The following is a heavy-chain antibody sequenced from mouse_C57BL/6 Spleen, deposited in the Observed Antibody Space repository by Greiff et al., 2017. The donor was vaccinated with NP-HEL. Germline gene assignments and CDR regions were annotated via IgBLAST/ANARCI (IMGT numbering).Heavy chain of an antibody. CDR3: ASSHPDYYGSYAY. CDR2: IYPGSGST. V-gene: IGHV1-55*01. J-gene: IGHJ3*01. CDR1: GYTFTSYW. Sequence: QVQLQQSGAELVKPGASVKMSCKASGYTFTSYWITWVKQRPGQGLEWIGDIYPGSGSTNYNEKFKSKATLTVDTSSRTAYMQLSSLTSEDSAVYYCASSHPDYYGSYAYWGQGTLVTVSA. D-gene: IGHD1-1*01.